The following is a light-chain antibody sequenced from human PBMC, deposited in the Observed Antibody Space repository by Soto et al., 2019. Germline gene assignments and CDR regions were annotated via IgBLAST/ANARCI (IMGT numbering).Light chain of an antibody. CDR3: QQSFHTPYT. V-gene: IGKV1-39*01. CDR1: QNINKN. CDR2: EAS. J-gene: IGKJ2*01. Sequence: IQMTQSPSSLSAFVGDSVTISCRASQNINKNLNWYRQKSGKAPSLLMYEASTLQSGVPSRFSGSGSGTDFTLAITNLQPEDFATYYCQQSFHTPYTFGQGTKLEI.